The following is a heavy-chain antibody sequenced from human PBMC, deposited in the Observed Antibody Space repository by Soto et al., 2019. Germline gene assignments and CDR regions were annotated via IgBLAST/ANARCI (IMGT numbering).Heavy chain of an antibody. CDR2: ISWNSGVT. V-gene: IGHV3-9*01. CDR1: GFTFDDYA. J-gene: IGHJ6*02. Sequence: LRLSCAVSGFTFDDYAMHWVRQAPGKGLEWVSGISWNSGVTAYADSVKGRFTISRDNAKNSLSLQMNSLRGDDTALYYCVKDSNYYGVDVWGQGTTVTVSS. CDR3: VKDSNYYGVDV.